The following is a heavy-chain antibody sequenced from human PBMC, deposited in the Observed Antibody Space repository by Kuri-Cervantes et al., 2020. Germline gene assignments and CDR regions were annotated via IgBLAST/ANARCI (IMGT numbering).Heavy chain of an antibody. D-gene: IGHD5-12*01. Sequence: ESLKISCAASGFTFSSYSMNWVRQAPGKGLEWVSSISSSSSYIYYADSVKGRFTISRDNAKNSLYLQMNSLRAEDTAVYYCARGGGYGDGLIRYYYYYGMDVWGQGTTVTVSS. CDR1: GFTFSSYS. CDR3: ARGGGYGDGLIRYYYYYGMDV. CDR2: ISSSSSYI. J-gene: IGHJ6*02. V-gene: IGHV3-21*01.